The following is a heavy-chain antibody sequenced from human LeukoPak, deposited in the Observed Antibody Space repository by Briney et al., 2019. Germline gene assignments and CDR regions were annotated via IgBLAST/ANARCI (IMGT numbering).Heavy chain of an antibody. J-gene: IGHJ3*02. CDR2: IYTSGST. D-gene: IGHD6-6*01. CDR3: ARDLRGIAARPNAFDI. V-gene: IGHV4-4*07. Sequence: SETLSLTCTVSGGSISSHYWSWIRQPPGKGLEWIGRIYTSGSTNYNPSLKSRVTMSVDTSKNQFSLKLSSVTAADTAVYYCARDLRGIAARPNAFDIWGQGTMVTVSS. CDR1: GGSISSHY.